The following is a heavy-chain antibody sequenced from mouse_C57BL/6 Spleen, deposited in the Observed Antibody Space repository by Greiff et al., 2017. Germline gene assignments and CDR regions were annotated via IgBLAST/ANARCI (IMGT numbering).Heavy chain of an antibody. CDR1: GYSITSGYY. D-gene: IGHD4-1*01. Sequence: EVKLQESGPGLVKPSQSLSLTCSVTGYSITSGYYWNWIRQFPGNKLEWMGYISYDGSNNYNPSLKNRISITRDTSKNQFFLKLNSVTTEDTATYYCARLGPYAMVYWGQGTSVTVSS. V-gene: IGHV3-6*01. J-gene: IGHJ4*01. CDR3: ARLGPYAMVY. CDR2: ISYDGSN.